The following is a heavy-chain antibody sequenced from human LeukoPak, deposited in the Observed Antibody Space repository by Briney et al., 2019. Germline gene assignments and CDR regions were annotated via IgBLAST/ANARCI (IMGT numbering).Heavy chain of an antibody. J-gene: IGHJ4*02. CDR3: AKGSAAYSSGWYVY. V-gene: IGHV3-23*01. D-gene: IGHD6-19*01. Sequence: GGSLRLSCAASGFTFSSFAMTWVRQAPGKGLEWVSVISGSGASTYHADSVKGRFTISRDNSKNTLYLQMNSLRAEDTAVYFCAKGSAAYSSGWYVYWGQGTLVTVSS. CDR2: ISGSGAST. CDR1: GFTFSSFA.